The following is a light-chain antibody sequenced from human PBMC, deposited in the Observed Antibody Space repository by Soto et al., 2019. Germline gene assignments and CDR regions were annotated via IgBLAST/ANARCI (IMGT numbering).Light chain of an antibody. CDR3: QQYNTYSTWT. CDR2: DAS. V-gene: IGKV1-5*01. Sequence: DIQMTQAPSTLSASVGDRVTITCRASQSIRSWLAWYQQKPGKAPKLLIYDASSLGSGVPSRFSGSGSGTEFTLTITSLLPADFATYYCQQYNTYSTWTLGQGTKVDIK. CDR1: QSIRSW. J-gene: IGKJ1*01.